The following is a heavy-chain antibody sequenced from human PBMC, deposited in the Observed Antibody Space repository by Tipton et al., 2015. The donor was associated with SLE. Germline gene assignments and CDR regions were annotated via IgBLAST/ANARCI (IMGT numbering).Heavy chain of an antibody. D-gene: IGHD3-9*01. CDR2: INHSGST. Sequence: TLSLTCAVYGGSFSGYYWSWIRQPPGKGLEWIGEINHSGSTNYNPSLKSRVTISVDTSKNQFSLKLSSVTAADTAVYYCARGLYDILTGYYFDYWGQGTLVTVPS. CDR1: GGSFSGYY. J-gene: IGHJ4*02. CDR3: ARGLYDILTGYYFDY. V-gene: IGHV4-34*01.